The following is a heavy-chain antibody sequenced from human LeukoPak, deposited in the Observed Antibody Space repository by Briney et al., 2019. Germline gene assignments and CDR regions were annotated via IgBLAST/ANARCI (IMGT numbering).Heavy chain of an antibody. CDR1: GFTFSIYA. CDR3: TMWSGSSYIEYFQH. V-gene: IGHV3-23*01. CDR2: ISGSAGNT. D-gene: IGHD1-26*01. Sequence: GGSLRLSCAASGFTFSIYAMSWVRQAPGKGLEWISAISGSAGNTYYADSVKGRFTISRDNSKNTMYLQMNSLRAEDTAVYYCTMWSGSSYIEYFQHWGQGTLVTVSS. J-gene: IGHJ1*01.